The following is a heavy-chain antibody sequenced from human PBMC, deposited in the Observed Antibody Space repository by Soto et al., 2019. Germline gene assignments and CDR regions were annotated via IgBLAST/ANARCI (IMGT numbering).Heavy chain of an antibody. Sequence: SETLSLTCTVSGGSISSGDYYWSWIRQPPGKGLEWIGYIYYSGSTYYNPSLKSRVTISVDTSKNQFSLKLSSVTAADTAVYYCARGVSRSWYPFDYWGQGTLVTVSS. J-gene: IGHJ4*02. V-gene: IGHV4-30-4*01. CDR3: ARGVSRSWYPFDY. CDR1: GGSISSGDYY. D-gene: IGHD6-13*01. CDR2: IYYSGST.